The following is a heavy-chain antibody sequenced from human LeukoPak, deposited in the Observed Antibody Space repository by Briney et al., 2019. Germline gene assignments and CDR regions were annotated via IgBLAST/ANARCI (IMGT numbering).Heavy chain of an antibody. CDR1: GFTFSDYY. CDR3: AKDRTYYYDSSGYPEYFQH. Sequence: GGSLRLSCAASGFTFSDYYMSWIRQAPGKGLEWVSYISSSGSTIYYADSVKGRFTISRDNAKNSLYLQMNSLRAEDTAVYYCAKDRTYYYDSSGYPEYFQHWGQGTLVTVSS. D-gene: IGHD3-22*01. J-gene: IGHJ1*01. CDR2: ISSSGSTI. V-gene: IGHV3-11*04.